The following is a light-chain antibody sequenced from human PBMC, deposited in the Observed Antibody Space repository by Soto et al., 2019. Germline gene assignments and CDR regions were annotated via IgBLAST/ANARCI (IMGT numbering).Light chain of an antibody. J-gene: IGLJ2*01. CDR3: VV. CDR2: NVN. V-gene: IGLV2-11*01. Sequence: QSALIQPPSVSGSPGQSVTISCTGTSSYVGSYDCVSWYQQHPGTVHKSMMYNVNTQPSGVPDRFSGSKYGNVASMTISGLSAAHVQAVPHVVFGGGTKLTVL. CDR1: SSYVGSYDC.